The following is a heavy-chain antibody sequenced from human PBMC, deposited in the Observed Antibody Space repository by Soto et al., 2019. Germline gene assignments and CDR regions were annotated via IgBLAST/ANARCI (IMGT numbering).Heavy chain of an antibody. J-gene: IGHJ6*04. CDR3: ARLLKPSDAERYFQDF. D-gene: IGHD3-9*01. V-gene: IGHV4-59*08. CDR1: GGSLTRYY. Sequence: SEALSLSWTGSGGSLTRYYWRLIRQPPGKGLEWIGYIHYSGNTDYTPSLKSRLNTSVDTSKNQLTLKLSSVTAADTAVYYCARLLKPSDAERYFQDFWGKGTTVTVSS. CDR2: IHYSGNT.